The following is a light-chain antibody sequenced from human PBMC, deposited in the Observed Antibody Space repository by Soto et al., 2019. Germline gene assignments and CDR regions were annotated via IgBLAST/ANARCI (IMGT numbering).Light chain of an antibody. Sequence: DIQRTHSPCALSASVGEAVTVGCRSIQTISSWLAWYQQKPGKAPKLLIYKASTLKSGVPSRFSGSGSGTEFTLTISSLQPDDFATYYCQHYNSYSEAFGQGTKVDIK. CDR2: KAS. J-gene: IGKJ1*01. CDR1: QTISSW. V-gene: IGKV1-5*03. CDR3: QHYNSYSEA.